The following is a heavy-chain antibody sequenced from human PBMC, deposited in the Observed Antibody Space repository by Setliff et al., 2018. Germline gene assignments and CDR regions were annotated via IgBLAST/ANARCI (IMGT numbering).Heavy chain of an antibody. CDR2: MSSYNDVT. CDR3: AISSLSICSGGSCPNAFDL. Sequence: RASVKVSCKASGHIFSSYGISWVRQAPGQGLEWMGWMSSYNDVTNYAQSFQGRVTMTTDTSASAAYMELRSLRSDDTAVYYCAISSLSICSGGSCPNAFDLWGQGTLVTVSS. J-gene: IGHJ3*01. V-gene: IGHV1-18*01. D-gene: IGHD2-15*01. CDR1: GHIFSSYG.